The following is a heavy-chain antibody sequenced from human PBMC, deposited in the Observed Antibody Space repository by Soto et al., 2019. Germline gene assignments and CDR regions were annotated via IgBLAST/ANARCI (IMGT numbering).Heavy chain of an antibody. CDR1: GGSFSGYY. J-gene: IGHJ4*02. CDR3: ARGIAAAGTPFDY. CDR2: INHSGST. Sequence: QVQLQQWGAGLLKPSETLSLTCAVYGGSFSGYYWSWIRQPPGKGLEWIGEINHSGSTNYTPSLNSRITISLDTCKNQFSLKLNSVTAADTAVYYCARGIAAAGTPFDYWGQGTLVTVSS. D-gene: IGHD6-13*01. V-gene: IGHV4-34*01.